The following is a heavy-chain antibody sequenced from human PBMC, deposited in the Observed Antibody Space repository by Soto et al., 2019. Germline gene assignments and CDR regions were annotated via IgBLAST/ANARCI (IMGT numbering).Heavy chain of an antibody. V-gene: IGHV4-4*02. D-gene: IGHD1-26*01. J-gene: IGHJ4*02. CDR2: IYHSGST. CDR3: ASVPPDSTTDRFDS. Sequence: QVQLQESGPGLVKPSGTVSLTCAVSGGSISSSNWWSWVRQPPGKGLEWLGEIYHSGSTNYNPSLKSRIPISVDKSKSQFYLKLTSVTAADPAVYFCASVPPDSTTDRFDSWGQGTLVTVSS. CDR1: GGSISSSNW.